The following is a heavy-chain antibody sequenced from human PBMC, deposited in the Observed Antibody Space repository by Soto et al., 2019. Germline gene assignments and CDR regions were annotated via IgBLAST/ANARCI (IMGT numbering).Heavy chain of an antibody. CDR1: GGSMSSYY. CDR3: ARVPDV. J-gene: IGHJ6*02. V-gene: IGHV4-59*12. Sequence: SQRLALTCTFFGGSMSSYYLSWIRQPPGKGLEWIGYIYHSGSTTYNPSLKSRVTISVDRSKNQFSLKLSSVTAADTAVYYCARVPDVWGQGTTVTVSS. CDR2: IYHSGST.